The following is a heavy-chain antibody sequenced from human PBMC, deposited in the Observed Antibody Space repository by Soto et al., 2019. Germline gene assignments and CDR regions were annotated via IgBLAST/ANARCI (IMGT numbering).Heavy chain of an antibody. J-gene: IGHJ4*02. CDR1: GGILSSYA. CDR2: IIPIFGTA. V-gene: IGHV1-69*13. CDR3: ASEDGAPRPGGYYFDY. Sequence: SVKVSCKASGGILSSYAISWVRQAPGQGLEWMGGIIPIFGTANYAQKFQGRVTITADESTSTAYMELSSLRSEDTAVYYCASEDGAPRPGGYYFDYWGQGTLVTVSS. D-gene: IGHD6-6*01.